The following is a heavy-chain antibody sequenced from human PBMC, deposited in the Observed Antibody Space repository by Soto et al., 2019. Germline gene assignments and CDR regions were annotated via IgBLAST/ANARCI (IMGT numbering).Heavy chain of an antibody. V-gene: IGHV1-18*01. CDR2: IAVNSGNT. D-gene: IGHD4-17*01. J-gene: IGHJ4*02. Sequence: QVHLVQSGAEVKNPGASAKVSCKASGYTFTNYGISWVRQAPGQGLEWMGWIAVNSGNTYSAQKVQGRLTMTTDTSTSTAYMELRSLESDDTAVYYCARATTATTYGGYWGQGTLVTVSS. CDR1: GYTFTNYG. CDR3: ARATTATTYGGY.